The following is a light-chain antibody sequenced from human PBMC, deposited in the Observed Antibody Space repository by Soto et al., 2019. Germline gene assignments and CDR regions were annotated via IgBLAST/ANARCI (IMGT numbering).Light chain of an antibody. Sequence: ENVLTQSPGTLSLFPGARASLSCRASQSVSNNYLAWHQQRPGQAPRLLIFGASNRATGVPDRFTGSASGTDFTLTISSLEPEDFAVYYCQQRSKWPITFGQGTRLEI. CDR1: QSVSNNY. J-gene: IGKJ5*01. V-gene: IGKV3D-20*02. CDR3: QQRSKWPIT. CDR2: GAS.